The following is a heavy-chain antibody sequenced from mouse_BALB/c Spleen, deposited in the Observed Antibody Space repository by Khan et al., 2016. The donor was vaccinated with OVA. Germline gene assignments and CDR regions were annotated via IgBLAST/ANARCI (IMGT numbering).Heavy chain of an antibody. D-gene: IGHD1-2*01. CDR2: ISCSGST. J-gene: IGHJ2*01. Sequence: VQLKESGPGLVKPSQSLSLTCTVTGYSITSGYGWYCIQPFPGNKLEWMGYISCSGSTNYNPSLKSRIYNTQDTSKNQFLLQLNTVTTEYKATYYCARTARKKYWGQGTTLTVSS. CDR3: ARTARKKY. V-gene: IGHV3-1*02. CDR1: GYSITSGYG.